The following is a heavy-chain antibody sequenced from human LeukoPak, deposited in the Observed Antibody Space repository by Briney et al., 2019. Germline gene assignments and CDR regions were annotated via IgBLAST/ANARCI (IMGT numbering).Heavy chain of an antibody. CDR3: AREASSTWYAMFGF. J-gene: IGHJ4*02. D-gene: IGHD2-2*01. CDR1: GGTFSTNA. CDR2: IIPIFGAP. V-gene: IGHV1-69*13. Sequence: SVKVSCKASGGTFSTNAISWVRQAPGQGLEWMATIIPIFGAPNYAPKFQGRVSITADESTSTAYMELSSLRAEDTAVYYCAREASSTWYAMFGFWGQGTLVTVSS.